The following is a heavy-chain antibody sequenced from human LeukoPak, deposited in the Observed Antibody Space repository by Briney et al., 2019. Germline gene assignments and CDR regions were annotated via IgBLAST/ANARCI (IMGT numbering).Heavy chain of an antibody. CDR1: GFNFVSYY. J-gene: IGHJ4*02. D-gene: IGHD3-3*01. CDR2: IVYSGDTT. V-gene: IGHV3-23*01. Sequence: GALRIFCGASGFNFVSYYKNWGLQAPGEGLVWGLGIVYSGDTTHYADSVKGRFTIYRDNSKNTLYLQMDSLRAEDTAIYYCAKGSVVYYDFWSGSYSDYWGQGTLVTVSS. CDR3: AKGSVVYYDFWSGSYSDY.